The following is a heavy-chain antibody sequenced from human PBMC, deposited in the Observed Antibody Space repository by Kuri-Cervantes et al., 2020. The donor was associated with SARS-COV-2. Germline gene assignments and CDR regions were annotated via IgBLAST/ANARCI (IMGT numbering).Heavy chain of an antibody. D-gene: IGHD2-2*01. V-gene: IGHV3-64*01. CDR1: GFTFSSYA. CDR2: ISSNGGST. CDR3: ARGVVVPAANMGYDAFDI. Sequence: GGSLRLSCAASGFTFSSYAMRWVRQAPGKGLEYVSAISSNGGSTYYANSVKGRFTISRDNSKNTLYLQMGSLRAEDTAVYYCARGVVVPAANMGYDAFDIWGQGTMVTVSS. J-gene: IGHJ3*02.